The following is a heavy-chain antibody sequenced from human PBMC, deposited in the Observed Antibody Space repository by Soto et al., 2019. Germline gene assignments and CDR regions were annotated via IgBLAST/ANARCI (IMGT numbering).Heavy chain of an antibody. CDR2: IIPMFGTA. V-gene: IGHV1-69*12. J-gene: IGHJ6*02. CDR1: GGTFSTDS. Sequence: QVQLVQSGAEVKKPGSSVKVSCKASGGTFSTDSISWVRQAPGQGLEWMGGIIPMFGTANNAQKFQGRVTITADESTGTAYMELSSLRSEDAAVYLCAREIDGYYGMDVWGQGTTVTVAS. CDR3: AREIDGYYGMDV.